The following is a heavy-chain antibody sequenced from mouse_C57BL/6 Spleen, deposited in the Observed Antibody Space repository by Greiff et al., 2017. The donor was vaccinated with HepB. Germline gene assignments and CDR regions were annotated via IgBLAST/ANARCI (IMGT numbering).Heavy chain of an antibody. Sequence: EVQRVESGPGLVKPSQSLSLTCSVTGYSITSGYYWNWIRQFPGNKLEWMGYISYDGSNNYNPSLKNRISITRDTSKNQFFLKLNSVTTEDTATYYCARDSYFVFAYWGQGTLVTVSA. V-gene: IGHV3-6*01. CDR3: ARDSYFVFAY. CDR2: ISYDGSN. J-gene: IGHJ3*01. CDR1: GYSITSGYY. D-gene: IGHD1-1*01.